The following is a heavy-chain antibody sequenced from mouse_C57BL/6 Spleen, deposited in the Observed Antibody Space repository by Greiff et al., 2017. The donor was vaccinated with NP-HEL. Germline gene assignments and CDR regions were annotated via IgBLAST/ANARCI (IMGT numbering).Heavy chain of an antibody. CDR1: GYTFTSYW. CDR2: IHPNSGST. V-gene: IGHV1-64*01. D-gene: IGHD1-1*01. CDR3: ARSTIYYGSSYWYFDV. J-gene: IGHJ1*03. Sequence: QVQLKQPGAELVKPGASVKLSCKASGYTFTSYWMHWVKQRPGQGLEWIGMIHPNSGSTNYNENFKSKATLTVDKSSSTAYMQLSSLTSEDSAVYFCARSTIYYGSSYWYFDVWGTGTTVTGSS.